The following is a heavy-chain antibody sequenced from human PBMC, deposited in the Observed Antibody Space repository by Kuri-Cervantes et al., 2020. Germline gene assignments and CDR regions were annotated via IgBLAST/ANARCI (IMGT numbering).Heavy chain of an antibody. CDR3: ARGRGKEYRDY. CDR2: IIPIFGTA. D-gene: IGHD6-6*01. V-gene: IGHV1-69*13. Sequence: SVKVSCKASGGTFSSYAISWVRQAPGQGLEWMGGIIPIFGTANYAQKFQGRVTITADESTSTAYMELSSLRSDDTAVYYCARGRGKEYRDYWGQGTLVTVSS. J-gene: IGHJ4*02. CDR1: GGTFSSYA.